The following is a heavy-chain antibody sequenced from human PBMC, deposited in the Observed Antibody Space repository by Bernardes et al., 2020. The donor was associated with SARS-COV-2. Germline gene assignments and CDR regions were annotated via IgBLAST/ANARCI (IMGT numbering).Heavy chain of an antibody. CDR2: ISYDATNK. Sequence: GGSLRLSCAASGFTFSSYGMHWVRQAPGKGLEWVAVISYDATNKYYADSVKGRFTISRDNSKNTLYLQMNSLRAEDTAVYYCAKDLVVVVAARLGPFDYWGQGTLVTVSS. CDR3: AKDLVVVVAARLGPFDY. D-gene: IGHD2-15*01. V-gene: IGHV3-30*18. CDR1: GFTFSSYG. J-gene: IGHJ4*02.